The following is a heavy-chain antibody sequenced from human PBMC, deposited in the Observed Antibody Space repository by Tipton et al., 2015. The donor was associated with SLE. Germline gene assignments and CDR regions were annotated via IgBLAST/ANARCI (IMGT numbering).Heavy chain of an antibody. CDR3: ARWPRGATIPSPGDY. D-gene: IGHD5-24*01. J-gene: IGHJ4*02. CDR2: ISSSGVTT. Sequence: SLRLSCAASGFALSDHYMSWIRQAPGKGLEWISYISSSGVTTYYADSVKGRFTISRDNAKNSLYLQMNSLRAEDTAVYYCARWPRGATIPSPGDYWGQGTLVTVSS. CDR1: GFALSDHY. V-gene: IGHV3-11*01.